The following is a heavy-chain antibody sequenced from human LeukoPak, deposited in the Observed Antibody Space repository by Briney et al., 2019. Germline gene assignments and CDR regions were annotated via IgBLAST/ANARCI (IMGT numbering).Heavy chain of an antibody. CDR2: ITSSGTYI. CDR3: ARASGGWDLDY. D-gene: IGHD1-26*01. CDR1: GFTFNVFH. Sequence: GGSLRLSCAASGFTFNVFHMNWVRQAPGQGLEWISSITSSGTYITYADSIQGRFTISRDNAKNSLYLQMNSLRVDDTALYYCARASGGWDLDYWGHGTLVTVSS. V-gene: IGHV3-21*01. J-gene: IGHJ4*01.